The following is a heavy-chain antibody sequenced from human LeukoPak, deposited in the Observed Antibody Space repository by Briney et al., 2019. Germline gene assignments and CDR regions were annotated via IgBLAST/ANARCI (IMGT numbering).Heavy chain of an antibody. CDR1: GGTFSSYA. Sequence: SSVKVSCKASGGTFSSYAISWVRQAPGQGLERMGGIIPIFGTANYAQKFQGRVTITADESTSTAYMELSSLRSEDTAVYYCARGPASIVVVPAAIEGDAFDIWDQGTMVTVSS. J-gene: IGHJ3*02. CDR2: IIPIFGTA. V-gene: IGHV1-69*01. CDR3: ARGPASIVVVPAAIEGDAFDI. D-gene: IGHD2-2*02.